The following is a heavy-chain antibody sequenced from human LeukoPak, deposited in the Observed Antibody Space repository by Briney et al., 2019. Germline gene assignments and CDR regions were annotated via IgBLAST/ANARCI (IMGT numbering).Heavy chain of an antibody. CDR3: ARSTMVRGDLLDY. V-gene: IGHV4-59*08. CDR2: IYYSGST. J-gene: IGHJ4*02. Sequence: SETLSLTCTVSGGSISSYYWSWIWQPPGKGLEWIGYIYYSGSTNYNPSLKSRVTISVDTSKNQFSLKLSSVTAADTAVYYCARSTMVRGDLLDYWGQGTLVTVSS. CDR1: GGSISSYY. D-gene: IGHD3-10*01.